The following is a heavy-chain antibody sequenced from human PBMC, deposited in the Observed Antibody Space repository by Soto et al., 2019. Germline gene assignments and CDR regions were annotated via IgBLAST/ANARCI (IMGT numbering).Heavy chain of an antibody. CDR1: GGTFSSYA. Sequence: SLKVSCNASGGTFSSYAISWVLQAPGQGLEWMGGIIPIFGTANYAQKFQGRVTITADESTSTAYMELSSLRSEDTAVYYCARVEAYSDNWWYFDLWGRGTLVSVSS. CDR2: IIPIFGTA. V-gene: IGHV1-69*13. J-gene: IGHJ2*01. CDR3: ARVEAYSDNWWYFDL. D-gene: IGHD2-15*01.